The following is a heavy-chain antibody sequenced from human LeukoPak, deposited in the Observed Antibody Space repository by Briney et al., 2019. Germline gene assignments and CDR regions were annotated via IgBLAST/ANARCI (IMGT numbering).Heavy chain of an antibody. Sequence: GGSLRLSCVASGLTVSNHWMSWVRQAPGKGLEWVANIKQERGQEYYVDSVKGRFTISKDSAKNSLYLQMNSLRAEDTAVYYCARDRVGYYYYGMDVWGQGTTVTVSS. CDR1: GLTVSNHW. CDR2: IKQERGQE. D-gene: IGHD1-26*01. CDR3: ARDRVGYYYYGMDV. J-gene: IGHJ6*02. V-gene: IGHV3-7*01.